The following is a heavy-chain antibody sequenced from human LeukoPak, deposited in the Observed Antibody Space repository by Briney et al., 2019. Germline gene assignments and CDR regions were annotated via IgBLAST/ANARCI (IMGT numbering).Heavy chain of an antibody. CDR1: GYSFTSYW. D-gene: IGHD2-2*01. CDR2: IYPGDSDT. Sequence: GESLKISCKGSGYSFTSYWIGWVRQMPGKGLEWMGIIYPGDSDTRYSPSFQGQVTISADKSISTAYLQWSSLKASDTAMYYCARQNGCSSTSCYVFDYWGQGTLVTVSS. V-gene: IGHV5-51*01. J-gene: IGHJ4*02. CDR3: ARQNGCSSTSCYVFDY.